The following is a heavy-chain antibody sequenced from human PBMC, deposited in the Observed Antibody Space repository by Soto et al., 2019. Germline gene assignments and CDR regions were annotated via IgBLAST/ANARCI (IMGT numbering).Heavy chain of an antibody. J-gene: IGHJ4*02. CDR1: EFTFSNYA. CDR2: ISDNGGTT. Sequence: GGSLRLSCAASEFTFSNYAMSWVRQAPGKGLEWVSSISDNGGTTYYADSVKGRFTISRDNSKNTLYLQMNSLRVEDTAVYYCAKDRLGGNFDYWGQGTQVTVSS. CDR3: AKDRLGGNFDY. V-gene: IGHV3-23*01.